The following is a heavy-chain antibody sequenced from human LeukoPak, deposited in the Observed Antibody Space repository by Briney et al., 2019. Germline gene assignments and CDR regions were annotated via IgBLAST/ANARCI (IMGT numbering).Heavy chain of an antibody. CDR3: ARDRSTNSYAEYFFDY. Sequence: PGGSLRLSCAASGFTFSSYSMNWVRQAPGKGLEWVSSISAISTYIYYADSVKGRFSISRDNAKNSLFLQMNSLRAEDTALYYCARDRSTNSYAEYFFDYWGQGTPVTVSS. CDR2: ISAISTYI. CDR1: GFTFSSYS. V-gene: IGHV3-21*01. J-gene: IGHJ4*02. D-gene: IGHD5-18*01.